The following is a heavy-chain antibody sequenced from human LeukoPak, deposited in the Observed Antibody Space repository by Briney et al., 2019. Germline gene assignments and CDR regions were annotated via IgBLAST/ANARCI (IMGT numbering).Heavy chain of an antibody. V-gene: IGHV3-7*03. D-gene: IGHD6-13*01. Sequence: HPGGSLRLSCAGSGFTFSSYWMTWVRQAPGKGLEWVANIKQDGSQKYYLDSVKGRFTISRDNAKNSLYLQMNSLRAEDMALYYCAKGSGSSSWFSFDYWGQGTLVTVS. J-gene: IGHJ4*02. CDR3: AKGSGSSSWFSFDY. CDR1: GFTFSSYW. CDR2: IKQDGSQK.